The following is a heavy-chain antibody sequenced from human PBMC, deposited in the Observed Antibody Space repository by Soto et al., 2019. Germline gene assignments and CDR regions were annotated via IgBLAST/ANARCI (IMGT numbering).Heavy chain of an antibody. CDR2: IYHSGST. CDR3: ARTNGQWLVPDY. V-gene: IGHV4-38-2*01. D-gene: IGHD6-19*01. CDR1: GYSISGGYY. Sequence: KTSETLSLTCAASGYSISGGYYWGWIRQPPGKGLEWIGSIYHSGSTYYNPSLKSRVTISVDTSKNQLSLKLSSVTVADTAVYYCARTNGQWLVPDYWGQGTLVTVSS. J-gene: IGHJ4*02.